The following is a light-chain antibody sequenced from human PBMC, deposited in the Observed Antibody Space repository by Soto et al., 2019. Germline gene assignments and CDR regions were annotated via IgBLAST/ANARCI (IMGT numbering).Light chain of an antibody. J-gene: IGLJ2*01. Sequence: QSVLTQPPSASGSPGQSVTISCTGTSSDVGGYNYVSWYQQHPGKAPKLMIYEVTKRPSGVPDRFSGSKSGTTASLTVSGLQAEDEADYYCSSYAGSNNFVVFGGGTQLTVL. CDR2: EVT. V-gene: IGLV2-8*01. CDR3: SSYAGSNNFVV. CDR1: SSDVGGYNY.